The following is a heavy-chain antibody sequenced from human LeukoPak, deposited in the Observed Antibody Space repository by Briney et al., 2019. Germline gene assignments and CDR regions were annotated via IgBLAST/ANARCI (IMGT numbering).Heavy chain of an antibody. D-gene: IGHD3-22*01. V-gene: IGHV7-4-1*02. CDR2: INTNTGNP. Sequence: ASVKVSCKASGYTFTSYAMNWVRQAPGQGFEWMGWINTNTGNPTYAQGFTGRFVFSLDTSVSTAYLQISSLKAEDTAVYYCARVLPYYYDSSGRTFDYWGQGTLVTVSS. CDR1: GYTFTSYA. CDR3: ARVLPYYYDSSGRTFDY. J-gene: IGHJ4*02.